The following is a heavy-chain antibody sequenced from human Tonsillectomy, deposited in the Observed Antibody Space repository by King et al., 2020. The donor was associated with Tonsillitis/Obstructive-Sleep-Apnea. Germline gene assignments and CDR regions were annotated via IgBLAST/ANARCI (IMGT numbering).Heavy chain of an antibody. CDR2: ISAYNGNT. CDR1: GYTFTSYG. V-gene: IGHV1-18*01. D-gene: IGHD1-26*01. J-gene: IGHJ6*03. CDR3: ASNRYSGSYYHTDFYYYMDV. Sequence: QLVQSGAEVKKPGASVKVSCKVSGYTFTSYGISWVRQAPGQGLEWMGWISAYNGNTNYAQKFQGRVTMTTDTSTNTAYMELRSLRSDDTAVYYCASNRYSGSYYHTDFYYYMDVWGEGTTVTVSS.